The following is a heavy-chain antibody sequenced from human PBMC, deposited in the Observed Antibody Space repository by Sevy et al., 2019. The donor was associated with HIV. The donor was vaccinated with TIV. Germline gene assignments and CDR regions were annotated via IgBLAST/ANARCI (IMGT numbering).Heavy chain of an antibody. V-gene: IGHV3-23*01. CDR2: ISGSGGST. Sequence: GGSLRLSCAASGFTFSSYAMSWVRQAPGKGLEWVSAISGSGGSTYYADSVKGRFTISRDNSKNTLYLQMNSLRAEDTAVYYWATDLVAATHYYCYYGMDVWGQGTTVTVSS. CDR3: ATDLVAATHYYCYYGMDV. CDR1: GFTFSSYA. D-gene: IGHD2-15*01. J-gene: IGHJ6*02.